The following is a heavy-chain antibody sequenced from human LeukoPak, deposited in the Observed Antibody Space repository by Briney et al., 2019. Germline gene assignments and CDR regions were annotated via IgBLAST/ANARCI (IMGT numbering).Heavy chain of an antibody. CDR2: INQAGSGV. V-gene: IGHV3-7*01. CDR3: AKDRGRYYDSSGYYFDY. CDR1: GFSFSSYW. J-gene: IGHJ4*02. D-gene: IGHD3-22*01. Sequence: GGSLRLSCAVSGFSFSSYWMSWVRQAPGKGLEWVAHINQAGSGVYYVDSVKGRFTISRDNAKNSLYLQMNSLRAEDTAVYYCAKDRGRYYDSSGYYFDYWGQGTLVTVSS.